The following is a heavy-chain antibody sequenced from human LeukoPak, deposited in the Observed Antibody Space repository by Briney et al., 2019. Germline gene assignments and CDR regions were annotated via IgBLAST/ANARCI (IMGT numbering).Heavy chain of an antibody. Sequence: GGSLRLSCAASGFIVSSNYMSWFRQAPVKGLEWVSVIYSGGSTKHADSVKGRFTISRDNSKNTLYLQMNSLRAEDTAVYYCVRDSRNCGGDCYAFDIWGQGTMVSVSS. J-gene: IGHJ3*02. D-gene: IGHD2-21*02. V-gene: IGHV3-53*01. CDR1: GFIVSSNY. CDR2: IYSGGST. CDR3: VRDSRNCGGDCYAFDI.